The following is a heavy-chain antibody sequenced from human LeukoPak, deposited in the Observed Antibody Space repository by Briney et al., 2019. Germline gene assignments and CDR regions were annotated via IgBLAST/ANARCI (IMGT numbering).Heavy chain of an antibody. CDR2: IYGSGST. CDR1: GDSLSSHY. Sequence: SETLSLTCTVSGDSLSSHYWSWIRQPPGRGLEWIGYIYGSGSTHYDPSLRSRVTISEDTSKNQFSLKLTSVTAADTAVYYCARNVGWYSHDSWGQGTLVTVSS. J-gene: IGHJ4*02. D-gene: IGHD6-19*01. CDR3: ARNVGWYSHDS. V-gene: IGHV4-59*08.